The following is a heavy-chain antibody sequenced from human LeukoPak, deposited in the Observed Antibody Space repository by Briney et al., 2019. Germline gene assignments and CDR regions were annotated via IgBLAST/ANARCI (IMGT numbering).Heavy chain of an antibody. Sequence: GGSLRLSCAASGFTFSSYAMSWVRQAPGKGLEWVSAISGSGGSTYYADSVKGRFTISRDNSKNTLYLQMNSLRAEDTAVYYCAKAGSGVVVAATHFDYWGQGTLVTVSS. D-gene: IGHD2-15*01. CDR3: AKAGSGVVVAATHFDY. V-gene: IGHV3-23*01. CDR1: GFTFSSYA. J-gene: IGHJ4*02. CDR2: ISGSGGST.